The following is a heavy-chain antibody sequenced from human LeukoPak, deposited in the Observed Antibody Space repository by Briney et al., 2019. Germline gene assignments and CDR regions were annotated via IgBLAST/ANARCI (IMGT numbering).Heavy chain of an antibody. CDR1: GFTFSSFW. J-gene: IGHJ4*02. Sequence: PGGSLRLSCAASGFTFSSFWMHWVRQVPGKGLVWVSRMNSDGSITTYADSVKGRFTISRDNAKNTLYLQMNSLRAEDTAVYYCGRNYYGQIDYWGQGTLVTVSS. V-gene: IGHV3-74*01. CDR3: GRNYYGQIDY. CDR2: MNSDGSIT. D-gene: IGHD3-10*01.